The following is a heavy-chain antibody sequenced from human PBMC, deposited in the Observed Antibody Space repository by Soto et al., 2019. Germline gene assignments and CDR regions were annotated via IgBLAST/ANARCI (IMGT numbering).Heavy chain of an antibody. D-gene: IGHD3-22*01. Sequence: SETLSLTCAVYGGSFSGYYWSWIRQPPGKGLEWIGEINHSGSTNYNPSLKSRVTISVDTLKNQFSLKLSSVTAADTAGYYCARLLYDSSGYYYFDYWGQGTQVTVS. CDR3: ARLLYDSSGYYYFDY. V-gene: IGHV4-34*01. CDR2: INHSGST. CDR1: GGSFSGYY. J-gene: IGHJ4*02.